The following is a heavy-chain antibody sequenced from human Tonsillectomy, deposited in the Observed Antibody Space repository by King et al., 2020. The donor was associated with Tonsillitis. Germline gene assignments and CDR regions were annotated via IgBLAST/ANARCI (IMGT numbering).Heavy chain of an antibody. D-gene: IGHD6-19*01. CDR2: IIPIFGTA. Sequence: QLVQSGAEVKKPGSSVKVSCKASGGTFSSYAISWVRQAPGQGLEWMGGIIPIFGTANYAQKFQGRVTITADESTRTAYMELSSLRSEDTAVYYCARDHTGSSGLYYHYYYGMDGWGQGTTVTVSS. CDR1: GGTFSSYA. V-gene: IGHV1-69*12. J-gene: IGHJ6*02. CDR3: ARDHTGSSGLYYHYYYGMDG.